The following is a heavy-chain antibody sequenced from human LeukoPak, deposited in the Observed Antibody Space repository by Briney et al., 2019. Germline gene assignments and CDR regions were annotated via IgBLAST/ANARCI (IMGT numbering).Heavy chain of an antibody. J-gene: IGHJ4*02. D-gene: IGHD6-6*01. CDR3: ARTAARRFDY. Sequence: ASVKVSCKASGYTFPSYFMHWVRQAPGQGLEWMGIINPTGGSTTYAQKFQGKVTMTRDTSTSTVYMELSSLRSDDTAVYYCARTAARRFDYWGQGTLVTVSS. CDR1: GYTFPSYF. V-gene: IGHV1-46*01. CDR2: INPTGGST.